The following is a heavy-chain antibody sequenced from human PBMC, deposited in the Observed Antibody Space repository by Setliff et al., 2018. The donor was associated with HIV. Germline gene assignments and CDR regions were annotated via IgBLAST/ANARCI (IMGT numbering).Heavy chain of an antibody. V-gene: IGHV5-51*01. J-gene: IGHJ3*01. Sequence: PRGSLKISCKALEYTFTTYWIAWVRQMPGEGLEWMGIIYPDDSNIRYNPSFQSQVTISADKSITTAYLEIHNLKASDTATYYCARRDGRSMNAFQIWGPGTKVTVSS. CDR1: EYTFTTYW. CDR2: IYPDDSNI. CDR3: ARRDGRSMNAFQI. D-gene: IGHD6-13*01.